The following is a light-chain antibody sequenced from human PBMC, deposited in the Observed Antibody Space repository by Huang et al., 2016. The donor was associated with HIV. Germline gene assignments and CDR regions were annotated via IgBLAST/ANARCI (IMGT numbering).Light chain of an antibody. J-gene: IGKJ4*01. V-gene: IGKV1-5*03. CDR3: QQYNSYSSLT. Sequence: DIQMTQSPSTLSASVGDRVTITCRASQSISSWLAWYQQNPGKAPKLLIYKASSLESGVPSRFSGSGSGTEFTLTISSLQPDDFATYYCQQYNSYSSLTFGGGTKVEIK. CDR1: QSISSW. CDR2: KAS.